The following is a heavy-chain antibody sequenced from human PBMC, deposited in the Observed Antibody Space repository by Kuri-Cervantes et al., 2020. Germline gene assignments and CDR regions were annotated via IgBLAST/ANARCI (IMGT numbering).Heavy chain of an antibody. CDR2: IIPILGIA. Sequence: SVKVSCKASGYTFTSYGISWVRQAPGQGLEWMGRIIPILGIANCAQKFQGRVTITADKSTSTAYMELSSLRSEDTAVYYCASIAAADTSYWGQGTLVTVSS. CDR3: ASIAAADTSY. D-gene: IGHD6-13*01. J-gene: IGHJ4*02. V-gene: IGHV1-69*04. CDR1: GYTFTSYG.